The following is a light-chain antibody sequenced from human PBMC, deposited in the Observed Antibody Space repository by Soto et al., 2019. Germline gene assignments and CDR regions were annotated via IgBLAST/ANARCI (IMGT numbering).Light chain of an antibody. J-gene: IGLJ2*01. CDR2: DNV. V-gene: IGLV1-51*01. CDR1: SSNIGSNY. CDR3: GTWDNSLIAV. Sequence: QSVLTQPPSVSAAPGQKVTISCSGSSSNIGSNYVSWYQQLPGTAPKLLIYDNVKRPSGIPDRFSGSQSGTSATLGITGLQTGDEADYYCGTWDNSLIAVFGGGTKLTVL.